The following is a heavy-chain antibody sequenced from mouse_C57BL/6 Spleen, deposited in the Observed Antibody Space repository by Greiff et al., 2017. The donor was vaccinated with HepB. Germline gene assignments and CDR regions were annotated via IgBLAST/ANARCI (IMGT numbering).Heavy chain of an antibody. J-gene: IGHJ1*03. CDR2: ISYDGSN. CDR3: ARDRYDGYYVWYFDV. Sequence: EVQLQESGPGLVKPSQSLSLTCSVTGYSITSGYYWNWIRQFPGNKLEWMGYISYDGSNNYNPSLKNRISITRDTSKNQFFLKLNSVTTEDTATYYCARDRYDGYYVWYFDVWGTGTTVTVSS. CDR1: GYSITSGYY. D-gene: IGHD2-3*01. V-gene: IGHV3-6*01.